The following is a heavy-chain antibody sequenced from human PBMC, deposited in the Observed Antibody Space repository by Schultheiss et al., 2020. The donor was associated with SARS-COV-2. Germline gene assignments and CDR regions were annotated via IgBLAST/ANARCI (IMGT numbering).Heavy chain of an antibody. Sequence: GGSLRLSCAASGFTFSSYAMHWVRQAPGKGLEWVAVISYDGSNKYYADSVKGRFTISRDNSKNTLYLQMNSLRAEDTAVYYCARGGAYISGYPDAFDIWGQGTMVTVSS. CDR3: ARGGAYISGYPDAFDI. D-gene: IGHD3-22*01. CDR1: GFTFSSYA. CDR2: ISYDGSNK. V-gene: IGHV3-30*14. J-gene: IGHJ3*02.